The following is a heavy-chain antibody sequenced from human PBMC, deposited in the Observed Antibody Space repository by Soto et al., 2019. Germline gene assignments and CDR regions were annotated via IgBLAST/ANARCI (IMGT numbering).Heavy chain of an antibody. CDR2: ISSSSSYI. Sequence: AQLVESGGGLVKPGGSLRLSCAVSGFTLKTYTMSWVRQAPGRGLEWVSSISSSSSYIYTADSLKGRFTISRDNAENSLFLQMDSLRVADTAVYFCALGRGHPGPYCSTGGCDYYVDSWGQGILVTVSS. CDR3: ALGRGHPGPYCSTGGCDYYVDS. CDR1: GFTLKTYT. V-gene: IGHV3-21*02. D-gene: IGHD2-15*01. J-gene: IGHJ4*02.